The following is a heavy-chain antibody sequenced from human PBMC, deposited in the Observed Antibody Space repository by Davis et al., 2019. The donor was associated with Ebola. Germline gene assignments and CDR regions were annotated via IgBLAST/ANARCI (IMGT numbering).Heavy chain of an antibody. J-gene: IGHJ4*02. V-gene: IGHV3-74*01. CDR3: ARDVAGGDSL. CDR2: IDTDGSLT. CDR1: GFTFSRYW. Sequence: HTGGSLRLSCATSGFTFSRYWMHWVRHAPGKGLVWVSRIDTDGSLTDYADSVKGRFTLSRDNAKSTLYLQMNSLRVEDTAIYYCARDVAGGDSLWGQGTLVTVSS. D-gene: IGHD6-19*01.